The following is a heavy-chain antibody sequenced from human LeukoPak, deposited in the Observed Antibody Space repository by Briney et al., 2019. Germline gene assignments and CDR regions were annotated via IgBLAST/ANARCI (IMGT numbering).Heavy chain of an antibody. J-gene: IGHJ4*02. D-gene: IGHD3-22*01. CDR2: ISAYNGNT. Sequence: GASVKVSCKASGYTFTSCGISWVRQAPGRGLEWMGWISAYNGNTNYAQKLQGRVTMTTDTSTSTAYMELRSLRSDDTAVYYCARHKRKYDSSGYYYSPRDYWGQGTLVTVSS. CDR3: ARHKRKYDSSGYYYSPRDY. CDR1: GYTFTSCG. V-gene: IGHV1-18*01.